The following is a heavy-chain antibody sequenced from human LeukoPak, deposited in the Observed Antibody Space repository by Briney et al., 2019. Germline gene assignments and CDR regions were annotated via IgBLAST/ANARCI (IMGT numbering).Heavy chain of an antibody. CDR2: IIPIFGTA. J-gene: IGHJ4*02. CDR3: ARVIVVHGIYYFDY. D-gene: IGHD1-26*01. Sequence: SVKVSCRASGGTFSSYAIGWVRQAPGQGLGWMGGIIPIFGTANYAQKFQGRVTITADESTSTAYMELSSLRSEDTAVYYCARVIVVHGIYYFDYWGQGTLVTVSS. V-gene: IGHV1-69*01. CDR1: GGTFSSYA.